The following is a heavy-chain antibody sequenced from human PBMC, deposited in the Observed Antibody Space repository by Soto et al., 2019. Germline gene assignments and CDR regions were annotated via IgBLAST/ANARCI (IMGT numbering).Heavy chain of an antibody. CDR1: GFTFRSFA. CDR3: ARDYYKYYDSSGYYRSPAY. V-gene: IGHV3-30*03. Sequence: GGSLRLSCAASGFTFRSFAMHWVRQAPGKGLEWVAVISHDGSNEYYGDSVKGRLTISRDNSENTVYLQMNSLRAEDTATYYCARDYYKYYDSSGYYRSPAYWGQGTLVTVSS. CDR2: ISHDGSNE. D-gene: IGHD3-22*01. J-gene: IGHJ4*02.